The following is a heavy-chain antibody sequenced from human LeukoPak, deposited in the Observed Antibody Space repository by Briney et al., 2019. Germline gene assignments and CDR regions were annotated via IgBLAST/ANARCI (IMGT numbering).Heavy chain of an antibody. D-gene: IGHD2-15*01. CDR2: INHSGST. Sequence: ASETLSLTCAVYGGSFSGYYWSWIRQPPGKGLEWIGEINHSGSTNYNPSLKSRVTISVDTSKNQFSLKLSSVTAADTAVYYCARGYCSGGSCASTHYYYYYMDVWGKGTTVTVSS. CDR3: ARGYCSGGSCASTHYYYYYMDV. V-gene: IGHV4-34*01. J-gene: IGHJ6*03. CDR1: GGSFSGYY.